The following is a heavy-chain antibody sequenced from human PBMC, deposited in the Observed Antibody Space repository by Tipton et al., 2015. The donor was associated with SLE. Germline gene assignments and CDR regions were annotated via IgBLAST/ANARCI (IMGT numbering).Heavy chain of an antibody. CDR2: INPCNGNT. V-gene: IGHV1-18*04. Sequence: QLVQSGAEAKKPGASVKVSCRASGYTFIGYYIHWVRQAPGQGLEWMGWINPCNGNTNFAQRLQGRLTVTADTSTSTVYMELRSLRSDDTAVYYCATGPDCGGNFAYFQHWGQGTLVTVSP. CDR3: ATGPDCGGNFAYFQH. CDR1: GYTFIGYY. D-gene: IGHD4-23*01. J-gene: IGHJ1*01.